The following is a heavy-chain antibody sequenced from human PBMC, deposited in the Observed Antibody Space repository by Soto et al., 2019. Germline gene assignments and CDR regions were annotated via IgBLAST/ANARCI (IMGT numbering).Heavy chain of an antibody. CDR1: GFTFTSYA. V-gene: IGHV3-23*01. CDR3: AKQRGYSSGWYGAFDI. J-gene: IGHJ3*02. D-gene: IGHD6-19*01. Sequence: PGGSLRLSCAASGFTFTSYAMSWVRQATGKGLEWVSLISGSGGSTYYADSVKGRFTISRDDSKNAVYLQMDSLRAEDTAVYYCAKQRGYSSGWYGAFDIWGQGTMVTVSS. CDR2: ISGSGGST.